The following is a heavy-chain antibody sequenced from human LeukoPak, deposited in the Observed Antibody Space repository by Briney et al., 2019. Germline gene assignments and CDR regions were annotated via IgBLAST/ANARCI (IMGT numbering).Heavy chain of an antibody. CDR3: ARGMYSSSWYSFDY. CDR2: INHSGST. J-gene: IGHJ4*02. CDR1: GGAFSGYY. V-gene: IGHV4-34*01. Sequence: SETLSLTCAVYGGAFSGYYWSWIRQSPGKGLEWIGEINHSGSTNYNPSLKSRVIISVDTSKNQFSLKLSSVTAADTAVYYCARGMYSSSWYSFDYWGQGTLVTVSS. D-gene: IGHD6-13*01.